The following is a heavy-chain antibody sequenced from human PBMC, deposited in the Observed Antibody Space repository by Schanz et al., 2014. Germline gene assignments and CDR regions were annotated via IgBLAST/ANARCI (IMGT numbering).Heavy chain of an antibody. CDR1: GFTFSSYA. Sequence: HVQLVESGGGVVQPGGSLRLSCAASGFTFSSYAMSWVRQAPGKGLEWVAVISYDGTNKYYADSVKGRFTISRDNSKNTLYLQMNSLRAEDTAVYYCARVRTIYGSGAMGYWGQGTLVTVSS. V-gene: IGHV3-30*04. J-gene: IGHJ4*02. CDR3: ARVRTIYGSGAMGY. D-gene: IGHD3-10*01. CDR2: ISYDGTNK.